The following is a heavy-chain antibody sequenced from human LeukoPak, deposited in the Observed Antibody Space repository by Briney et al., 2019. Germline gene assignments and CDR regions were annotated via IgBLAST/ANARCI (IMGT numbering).Heavy chain of an antibody. D-gene: IGHD1-1*01. CDR3: ARNWNDVENYNY. CDR2: INPNSGGT. CDR1: GYTFTGYY. J-gene: IGHJ4*02. Sequence: ASVKVSCKASGYTFTGYYMHWVRQAPGQGLEWMGWINPNSGGTNYAQKFQGRVTMTRDTSITTAYMELSRLRSDVTAVYYCARNWNDVENYNYWGQGTLVTVSS. V-gene: IGHV1-2*02.